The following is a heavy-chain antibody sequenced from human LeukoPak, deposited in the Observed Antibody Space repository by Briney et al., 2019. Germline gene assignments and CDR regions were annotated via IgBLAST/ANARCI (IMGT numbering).Heavy chain of an antibody. CDR2: IHYSGTT. CDR3: ASQAMVRGVIFFDY. D-gene: IGHD3-10*01. Sequence: SETLSLTCTVSGGSISTYYWSWIRQPPGKGLEWIGYIHYSGTTNYNPSLKNRVTISLDTSKNQFSLNLSSVTAADTAVYYCASQAMVRGVIFFDYWGQGTLVTVSS. CDR1: GGSISTYY. V-gene: IGHV4-59*12. J-gene: IGHJ4*02.